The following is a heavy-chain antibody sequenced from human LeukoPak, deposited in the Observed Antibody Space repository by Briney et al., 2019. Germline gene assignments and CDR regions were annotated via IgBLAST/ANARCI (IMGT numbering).Heavy chain of an antibody. CDR1: GYTFTSYG. D-gene: IGHD3-22*01. CDR2: ISAYNGNT. J-gene: IGHJ4*02. CDR3: ARSTYYYDSSGYYPLYYFDY. Sequence: ASVKVSCKASGYTFTSYGISWVRQAPGQGLEWMGWISAYNGNTNYAQKLQGRVTMTTDTSTSTAYMELRSLRSDDTAVYYCARSTYYYDSSGYYPLYYFDYWGQGTLVTVSS. V-gene: IGHV1-18*01.